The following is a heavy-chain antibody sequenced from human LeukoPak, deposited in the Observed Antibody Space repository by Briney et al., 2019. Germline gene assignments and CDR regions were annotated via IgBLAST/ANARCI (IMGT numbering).Heavy chain of an antibody. J-gene: IGHJ3*02. D-gene: IGHD6-13*01. Sequence: GGSLRLSCTASGFTFSNYGMHWVRQAPGKGLEWVAFIRYDGSNKYYADSVKGRFTISRDNSKNTLYLQMGSLRAEDMAVYYCARVAGISHDAFDIWGQGTMVTVSS. CDR1: GFTFSNYG. CDR3: ARVAGISHDAFDI. V-gene: IGHV3-30*02. CDR2: IRYDGSNK.